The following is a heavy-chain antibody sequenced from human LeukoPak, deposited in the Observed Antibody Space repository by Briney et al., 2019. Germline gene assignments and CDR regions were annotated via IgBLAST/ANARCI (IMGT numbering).Heavy chain of an antibody. CDR2: MSGSGSTT. Sequence: GGSLRLSCAASGFTFRSHAMSWVRQAPGKGLDWVSVMSGSGSTTEYADSVKGRFTVSRDNAKNTVYLQMHRLRAEDTAVYYCAKRSGYCSTISCYHLSDYWGQGTLVTVSS. V-gene: IGHV3-23*01. CDR3: AKRSGYCSTISCYHLSDY. CDR1: GFTFRSHA. D-gene: IGHD2-2*01. J-gene: IGHJ4*02.